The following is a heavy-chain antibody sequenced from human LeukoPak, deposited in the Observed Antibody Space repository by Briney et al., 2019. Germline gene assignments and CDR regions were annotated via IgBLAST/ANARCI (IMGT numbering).Heavy chain of an antibody. CDR1: GFTFSSYV. V-gene: IGHV3-23*01. D-gene: IGHD1-26*01. CDR2: IINSGDST. Sequence: GGSLRLSCAASGFTFSSYVMNWVRQAPGKGLEWVSGIINSGDSTFYADSVKGRFTISRDNSKNTLYLQMNSLRAEDTAVYYCAKDLMLGGSYAADYWGQGTLVTVSS. J-gene: IGHJ4*02. CDR3: AKDLMLGGSYAADY.